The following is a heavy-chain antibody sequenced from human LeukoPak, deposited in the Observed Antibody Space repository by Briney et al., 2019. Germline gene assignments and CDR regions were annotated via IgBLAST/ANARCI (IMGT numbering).Heavy chain of an antibody. J-gene: IGHJ4*02. CDR2: IKQDGSED. D-gene: IGHD6-19*01. CDR3: ATHTRGWKGYFDY. Sequence: GGSLRLSCAASGXTLSSYWMSWVRQAPGKGLEWVANIKQDGSEDYYVDSVKGRFTISRDNANNSLYLQMNSLRAEDTAMYYCATHTRGWKGYFDYWGQGILVSVSS. V-gene: IGHV3-7*05. CDR1: GXTLSSYW.